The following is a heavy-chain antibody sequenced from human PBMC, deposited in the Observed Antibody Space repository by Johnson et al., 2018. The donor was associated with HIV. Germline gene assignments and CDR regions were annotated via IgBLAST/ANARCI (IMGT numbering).Heavy chain of an antibody. D-gene: IGHD3-16*01. CDR2: IKQDGSEK. Sequence: VQLMESGGGLVQPGGSLRLSCAASGFTFSSYWMSWVRQAPGKGLEWVANIKQDGSEKYYVDSVKGRFTISRDNAKNTVYLQMNSLRSDDTAVYYCARLRGTFDIWGQGTTVTVSS. CDR1: GFTFSSYW. V-gene: IGHV3-7*02. J-gene: IGHJ3*02. CDR3: ARLRGTFDI.